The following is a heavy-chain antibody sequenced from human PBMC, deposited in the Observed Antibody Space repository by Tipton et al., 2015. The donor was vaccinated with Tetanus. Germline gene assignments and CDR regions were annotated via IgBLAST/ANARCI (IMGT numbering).Heavy chain of an antibody. Sequence: TLSLTCTVSGGSINSPDYSWGWIRQPPGKGLEWIGYIYQSGSTSYNPSLATQVTITADKSKNRFSLNLGSVTAADTAVYYCARDRGQQFVSDWFDPWGQGTLVTVSS. CDR2: IYQSGST. D-gene: IGHD6-6*01. V-gene: IGHV4-30-2*01. J-gene: IGHJ5*02. CDR1: GGSINSPDYS. CDR3: ARDRGQQFVSDWFDP.